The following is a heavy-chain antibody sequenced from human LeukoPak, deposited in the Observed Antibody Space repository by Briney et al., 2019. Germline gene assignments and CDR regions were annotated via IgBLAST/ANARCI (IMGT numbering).Heavy chain of an antibody. CDR2: ISSSGSTI. CDR3: ASHVVATAIEDYYYGMDV. CDR1: GFTFSSYE. Sequence: GGSLRLSCAASGFTFSSYEMNWVRQAPGKGLEWVSYISSSGSTIYYADSVKGRFTISRDNAKNSLYLQMNSLRAEDTAVYYCASHVVATAIEDYYYGMDVWGQGTTVTVSS. J-gene: IGHJ6*02. V-gene: IGHV3-48*03. D-gene: IGHD2-21*02.